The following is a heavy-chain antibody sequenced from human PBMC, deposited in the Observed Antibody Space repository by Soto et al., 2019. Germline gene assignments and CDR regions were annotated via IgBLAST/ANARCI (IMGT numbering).Heavy chain of an antibody. CDR3: ARGFARVNC. CDR2: IDGSGTTK. V-gene: IGHV3-48*03. Sequence: EVQLLESGGGLVQPGGSLRLSCGVSGFTFNDFEMNWVRQAPGKGLEWLAYIDGSGTTKKYADSVRGRFTISRDNPNNSRFLQMSSLSAADTAIYYCARGFARVNCSGQGTLVSVSS. D-gene: IGHD3-22*01. J-gene: IGHJ4*02. CDR1: GFTFNDFE.